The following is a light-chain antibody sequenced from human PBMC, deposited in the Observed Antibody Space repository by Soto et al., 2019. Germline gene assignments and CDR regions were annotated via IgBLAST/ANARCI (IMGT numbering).Light chain of an antibody. CDR1: QSLLHSNGYNY. CDR3: MLALQPPYS. Sequence: DIVMTQSPLSLPVTPGEPASISCRSSQSLLHSNGYNYLDWYLQKPGQSPQLLIYLGSNRASGVXDXXSGCGSGTDFTLQLSRVEAEDVGVNYCMLALQPPYSFGQGTKLEIK. CDR2: LGS. J-gene: IGKJ2*01. V-gene: IGKV2-28*01.